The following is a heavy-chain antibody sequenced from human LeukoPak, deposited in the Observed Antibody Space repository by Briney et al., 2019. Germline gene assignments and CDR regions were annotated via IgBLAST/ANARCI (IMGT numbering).Heavy chain of an antibody. V-gene: IGHV5-10-1*01. CDR1: GYSFTSYW. CDR3: ASSPVDILTGYSYGMDV. D-gene: IGHD3-9*01. Sequence: GESLRISCKGSGYSFTSYWISWVRQMPGKGLEWMGRIDPSDSYTNYSPSFQGHVTISADKSISAAYLQWSSLKASDTAMYYCASSPVDILTGYSYGMDVWGQGTTVTVSS. J-gene: IGHJ6*02. CDR2: IDPSDSYT.